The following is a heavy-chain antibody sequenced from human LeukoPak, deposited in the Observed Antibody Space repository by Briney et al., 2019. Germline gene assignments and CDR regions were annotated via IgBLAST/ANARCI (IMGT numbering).Heavy chain of an antibody. CDR2: IYSGGST. CDR3: ARVLEYYSDY. J-gene: IGHJ4*02. D-gene: IGHD3-10*01. V-gene: IGHV3-53*01. CDR1: GFTFSSYA. Sequence: GGSLRLSCAASGFTFSSYAMSWVRQAPGKGLEWVSVIYSGGSTYYADSVKGRFTISRDNSKNTLYLQMNSLRAEDTAVYYCARVLEYYSDYWGQGTLVTVSS.